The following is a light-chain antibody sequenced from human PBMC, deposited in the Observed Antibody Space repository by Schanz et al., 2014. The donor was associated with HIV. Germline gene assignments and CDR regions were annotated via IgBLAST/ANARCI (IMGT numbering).Light chain of an antibody. Sequence: QSVLTQPPSASGTPGQRVTMSCSGSSSNIGSNYVHWYQQVPGTAPKLLIYRNNRRPSGVPDRFSGSKSGNTASLTVSGLQPEDEADYYCSSYGGNNNLVFGGGTKLTVL. J-gene: IGLJ2*01. CDR1: SSNIGSNY. CDR3: SSYGGNNNLV. V-gene: IGLV1-47*01. CDR2: RNN.